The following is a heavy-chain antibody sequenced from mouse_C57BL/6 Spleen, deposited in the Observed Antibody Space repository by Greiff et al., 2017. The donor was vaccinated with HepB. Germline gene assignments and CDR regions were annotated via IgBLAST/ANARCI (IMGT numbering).Heavy chain of an antibody. V-gene: IGHV1-63*01. CDR3: ARWRHYGSRAMDY. Sequence: QVHVKQSGAELVRPGTSVKMSCKASGYTFTNYWIGWAKQRPGHGLEWIGDIYPGGGYTNYNEKFKGKATLTADKSSSTAYMQFSSLTSEDSAIYYCARWRHYGSRAMDYWGQGTSVTVSS. CDR2: IYPGGGYT. D-gene: IGHD1-1*01. CDR1: GYTFTNYW. J-gene: IGHJ4*01.